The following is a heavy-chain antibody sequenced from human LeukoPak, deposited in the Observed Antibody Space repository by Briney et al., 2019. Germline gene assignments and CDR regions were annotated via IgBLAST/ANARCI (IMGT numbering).Heavy chain of an antibody. J-gene: IGHJ4*02. CDR2: ISNTGSTT. V-gene: IGHV3-11*04. Sequence: PGGSLRLSCAASGFTFSDHYMTWVRQSPGKGLEWVSYISNTGSTTNYVDSVKGRFTISRDNAQNSLYLQMNSLRVEDTAVYYCARTPEYYYDSSGYYGRWGQGTLVTVSS. D-gene: IGHD3-22*01. CDR3: ARTPEYYYDSSGYYGR. CDR1: GFTFSDHY.